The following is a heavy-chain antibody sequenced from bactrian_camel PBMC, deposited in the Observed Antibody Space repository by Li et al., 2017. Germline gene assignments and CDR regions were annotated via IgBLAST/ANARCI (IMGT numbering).Heavy chain of an antibody. CDR2: IDTGTATT. CDR1: GITWGYQC. J-gene: IGHJ4*01. CDR3: AASQYRRMSGSRLALTSWHF. Sequence: VQLVESGGGSVQAGRPLRVSCVTSGITWGYQCMGWFRQPPGMEREEIAQIDTGTATTWYADSVQGRFSISKDNAKSTMYLQMNGLKPEDTAMYYCAASQYRRMSGSRLALTSWHFWGQGTQVTVS. V-gene: IGHV3S63*01. D-gene: IGHD3*01.